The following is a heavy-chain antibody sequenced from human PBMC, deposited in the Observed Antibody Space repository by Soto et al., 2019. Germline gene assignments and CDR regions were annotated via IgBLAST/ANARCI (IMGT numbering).Heavy chain of an antibody. D-gene: IGHD3-10*01. Sequence: SVKVSCKASGGTFSSYRINWVRQAPGQGLEWVGGIVPIYRTADYAQKFQGRVTITADESARTSYMELRSLKSQDTAVYYCARFSRVYYGSGDGGADYYYGMDVWGQGTTVTAP. J-gene: IGHJ6*02. V-gene: IGHV1-69*13. CDR2: IVPIYRTA. CDR3: ARFSRVYYGSGDGGADYYYGMDV. CDR1: GGTFSSYR.